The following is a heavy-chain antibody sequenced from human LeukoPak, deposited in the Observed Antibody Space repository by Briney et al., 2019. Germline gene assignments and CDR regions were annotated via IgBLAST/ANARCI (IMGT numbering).Heavy chain of an antibody. D-gene: IGHD3-9*01. Sequence: ASVKVFCKASGYTFTSYDINWVRQATGQGLEWMGWMNPNSGNTGYAQTFQGRVTMTRNTSISTAYMELSSLRSEDTAVYYCARGDLRYFDWLSNRWYFDYWGQGTLVTVSS. CDR3: ARGDLRYFDWLSNRWYFDY. V-gene: IGHV1-8*01. CDR2: MNPNSGNT. CDR1: GYTFTSYD. J-gene: IGHJ4*02.